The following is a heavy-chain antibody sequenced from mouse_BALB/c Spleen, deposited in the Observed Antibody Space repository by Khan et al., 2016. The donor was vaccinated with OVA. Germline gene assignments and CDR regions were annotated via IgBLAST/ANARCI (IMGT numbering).Heavy chain of an antibody. V-gene: IGHV9-4*02. CDR3: SRGGAAYDRSDGGAMEY. D-gene: IGHD1-1*01. CDR1: GYTFTTAG. CDR2: INTHSGVP. J-gene: IGHJ4*01. Sequence: QIQLVQSGPELKKPGETVRISCKASGYTFTTAGIQWVQKMPGKGLKWIGWINTHSGVPKYAQDFKGRFAFSLEISVNTAYLQITNLKNEDTATYCCSRGGAAYDRSDGGAMEYWGQGTSVTVSS.